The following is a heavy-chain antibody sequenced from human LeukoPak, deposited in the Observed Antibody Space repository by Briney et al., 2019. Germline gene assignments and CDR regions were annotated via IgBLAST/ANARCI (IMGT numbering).Heavy chain of an antibody. CDR1: GYTFTSYG. CDR3: AREYPDDYGGVPDY. J-gene: IGHJ4*02. Sequence: APVKVSCKASGYTFTSYGISWVRQAPGQGLEWMGWISAYNGNTNYAQKLQGRVTMTTDTSTSTAYMELRSLRSDDTAVYYCAREYPDDYGGVPDYWGQGTLVTVSS. D-gene: IGHD4-23*01. V-gene: IGHV1-18*01. CDR2: ISAYNGNT.